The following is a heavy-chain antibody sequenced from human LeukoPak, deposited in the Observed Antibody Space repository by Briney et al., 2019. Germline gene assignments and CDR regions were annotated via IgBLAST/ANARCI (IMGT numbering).Heavy chain of an antibody. CDR1: GFTFSSYG. J-gene: IGHJ4*02. D-gene: IGHD3-22*01. Sequence: GGSLRLSCAASGFTFSSYGMHWVRQAPGKGLEWVAVIWYDGSNKYYADSVKGRFTISRDNSKNTLYLQMNSLRAEDTAVYYCARENYYDSSGYYFYYFDCWGQGTLVTVSS. CDR2: IWYDGSNK. CDR3: ARENYYDSSGYYFYYFDC. V-gene: IGHV3-33*01.